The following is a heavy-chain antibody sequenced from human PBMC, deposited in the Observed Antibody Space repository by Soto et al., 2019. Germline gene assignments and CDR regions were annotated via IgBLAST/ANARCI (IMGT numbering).Heavy chain of an antibody. J-gene: IGHJ4*02. V-gene: IGHV3-48*01. CDR2: IGSSSSAI. Sequence: EVQLLESGGGLVQPGGSLRLSCVASGFTFSTYNMNWVRQAPGKGLEWVSYIGSSSSAIYYADSVKGRFTISRDNAKNSLYLQMNSLRAEDTAVYYCAKSECSGGSCYSGFHNWGQGTLVTVSS. CDR1: GFTFSTYN. D-gene: IGHD2-15*01. CDR3: AKSECSGGSCYSGFHN.